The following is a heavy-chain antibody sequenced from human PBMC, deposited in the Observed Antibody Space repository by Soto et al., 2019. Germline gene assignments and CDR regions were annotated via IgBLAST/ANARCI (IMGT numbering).Heavy chain of an antibody. J-gene: IGHJ4*02. CDR2: IYYSGST. Sequence: SETLSLTCTVSGGSISSYYWSWIRQPPGKGLEWIGYIYYSGSTNYNPSLKSRVTISVDTSKNQFSLKLSSVTAADTAVYYCARQASRYYDSSGTIDYWGQGTLVT. CDR1: GGSISSYY. CDR3: ARQASRYYDSSGTIDY. D-gene: IGHD3-22*01. V-gene: IGHV4-59*08.